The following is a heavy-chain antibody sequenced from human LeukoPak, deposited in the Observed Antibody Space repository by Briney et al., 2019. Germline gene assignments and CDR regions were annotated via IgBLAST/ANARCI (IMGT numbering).Heavy chain of an antibody. CDR1: GGSISGYY. CDR2: LSKSGNT. D-gene: IGHD2-2*01. Sequence: SETLSLTRTVSGGSISGYYWSWIRLPPGKGLEWIGYLSKSGNTNYSPSLKSRVTIFGDTSKNQFFLKLSSVTAADTAVYYCARARYVNSFYAFDIWGQGTLVTVSS. V-gene: IGHV4-59*01. J-gene: IGHJ3*02. CDR3: ARARYVNSFYAFDI.